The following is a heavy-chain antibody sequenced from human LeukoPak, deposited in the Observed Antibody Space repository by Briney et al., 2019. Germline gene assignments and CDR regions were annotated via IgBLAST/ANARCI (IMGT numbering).Heavy chain of an antibody. D-gene: IGHD6-19*01. CDR3: ASTTSIAVARGAFDI. CDR1: GYTFTSYG. CDR2: ISSYNGNT. J-gene: IGHJ3*02. V-gene: IGHV1-18*01. Sequence: ASVKVSCKASGYTFTSYGFNWVRQAPGQGLEWMGWISSYNGNTNYAQKLQGRVTMTTDTSTSTAYMELRSLRSDDTAVYHCASTTSIAVARGAFDIWGQGTMVTVSS.